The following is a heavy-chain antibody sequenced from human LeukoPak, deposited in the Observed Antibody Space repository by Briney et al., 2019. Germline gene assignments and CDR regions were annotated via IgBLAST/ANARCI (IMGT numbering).Heavy chain of an antibody. J-gene: IGHJ1*01. CDR2: IKSKTDGGTT. Sequence: PGGSLRLSCAASGFTFSNVWMSWVRQVPGKGLEWVGRIKSKTDGGTTEYTAPVRSRFTISRDDSKNTLYLQMNSLKTEDTAVYYCTTDWSTSHAAAAGYFQHWGQGTLVTVSS. D-gene: IGHD2-2*01. CDR1: GFTFSNVW. V-gene: IGHV3-15*01. CDR3: TTDWSTSHAAAAGYFQH.